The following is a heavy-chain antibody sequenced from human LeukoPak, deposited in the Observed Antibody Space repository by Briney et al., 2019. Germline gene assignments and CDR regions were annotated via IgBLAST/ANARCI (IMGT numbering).Heavy chain of an antibody. CDR2: IDHSGST. V-gene: IGHV4-4*02. Sequence: PSGTLSLTCAVSGGSISSSNCWSWVRQPPGKGLEWIGEIDHSGSTNYNPSLKSRVTISVDTSKTQFSLRLSSVTAADTAVYYCARVDTGSYSLPIPYFDLWGRGTLVTVSS. CDR1: GGSISSSNC. D-gene: IGHD3-22*01. CDR3: ARVDTGSYSLPIPYFDL. J-gene: IGHJ2*01.